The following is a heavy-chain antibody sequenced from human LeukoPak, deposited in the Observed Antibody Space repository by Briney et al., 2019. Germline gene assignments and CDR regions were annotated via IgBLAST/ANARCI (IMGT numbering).Heavy chain of an antibody. CDR2: INPSGGST. CDR1: GYTFTSYY. Sequence: ASVKASCKASGYTFTSYYMHWVRQAPGQGLEWMGIINPSGGSTSYAQKFQGRVTMTRDTSTSTVYMELSSLRSEDTAVYYCARTIEGGDAFDIWGQGTMVTVSS. V-gene: IGHV1-46*01. J-gene: IGHJ3*02. D-gene: IGHD1-26*01. CDR3: ARTIEGGDAFDI.